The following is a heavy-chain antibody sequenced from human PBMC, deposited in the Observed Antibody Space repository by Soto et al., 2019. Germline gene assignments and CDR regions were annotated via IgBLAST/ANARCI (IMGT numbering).Heavy chain of an antibody. CDR1: GYSFTTYW. Sequence: PGESLKISCKGSGYSFTTYWLAWVRQMPGKGLEYMGIIYPGDSDTKYNPSFQGQVTISADKSITTTYLQWSSLKASDTAIYYCAASIFYYGMDVWGQGTTVTVS. CDR3: AASIFYYGMDV. V-gene: IGHV5-51*01. J-gene: IGHJ6*02. CDR2: IYPGDSDT.